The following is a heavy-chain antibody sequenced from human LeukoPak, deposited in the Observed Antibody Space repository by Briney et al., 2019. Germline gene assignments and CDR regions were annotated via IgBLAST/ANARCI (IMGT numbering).Heavy chain of an antibody. CDR3: AKDLRSGWYEVDAFDI. V-gene: IGHV3-48*01. CDR1: EFTFSSYS. D-gene: IGHD6-19*01. Sequence: GGSLRLSCAASEFTFSSYSMNWVRQAPGKGLEWVSYITNSGNSKSYADSVKGRFTISRDNTKNSLYLQMNGLRAEDTAVYYCAKDLRSGWYEVDAFDIWGQGTMVTVSS. CDR2: ITNSGNSK. J-gene: IGHJ3*02.